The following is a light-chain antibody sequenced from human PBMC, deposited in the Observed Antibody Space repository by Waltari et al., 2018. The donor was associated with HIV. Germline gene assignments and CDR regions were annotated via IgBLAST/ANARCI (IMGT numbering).Light chain of an antibody. CDR2: LNSDGSH. CDR3: QTWGTGIVV. Sequence: QLVLTQSPSASASLGASVKFTCTLSSGHSNYDIAWHQQQPEKGPRYLMKLNSDGSHSKGDGIPDRCSGSSSGAERYLTISSLQSEDEADYYCQTWGTGIVVFGGGTKLTVL. J-gene: IGLJ2*01. CDR1: SGHSNYD. V-gene: IGLV4-69*01.